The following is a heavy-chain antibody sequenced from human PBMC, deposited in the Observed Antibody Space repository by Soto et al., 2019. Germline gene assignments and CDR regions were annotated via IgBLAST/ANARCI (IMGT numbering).Heavy chain of an antibody. D-gene: IGHD5-12*01. CDR1: GGSISSYY. CDR3: ASPYSGYDSYY. CDR2: IDYSGST. J-gene: IGHJ4*02. Sequence: PSETLSLTCTVSGGSISSYYWSWIRQPPGKGLEWIGCIDYSGSTNYNPSLKSRVTISLDTSKNQFSLKLSSVTAADTAVYYCASPYSGYDSYYWSQGTLVTVSS. V-gene: IGHV4-59*08.